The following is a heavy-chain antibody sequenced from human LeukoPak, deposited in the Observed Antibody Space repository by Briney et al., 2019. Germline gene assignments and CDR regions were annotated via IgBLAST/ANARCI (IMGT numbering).Heavy chain of an antibody. V-gene: IGHV1-18*01. CDR3: ARFGDGDAYFDY. CDR1: GVTFSSYA. Sequence: ASVKVSCKASGVTFSSYAISWVRQAPGQGLEWMGWISAYNGNTNYAQKLQGRVTMTTDTSTSTAYMELRSLRSDDTAVYYCARFGDGDAYFDYWGQGTLVTVSS. D-gene: IGHD4-17*01. CDR2: ISAYNGNT. J-gene: IGHJ4*02.